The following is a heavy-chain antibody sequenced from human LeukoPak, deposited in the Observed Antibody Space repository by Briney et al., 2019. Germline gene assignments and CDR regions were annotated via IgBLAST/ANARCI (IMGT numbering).Heavy chain of an antibody. Sequence: GGSLRLSCAASGFTFSSHSMNWVRQAPGKGLEWVSSISSSSSYIYYADSVKGRFTISRDNAKNSLYLQMNSLRAEDTAVYYCARDMIVVGHNWFDPWGQGTLVTVSS. CDR3: ARDMIVVGHNWFDP. D-gene: IGHD3-22*01. CDR2: ISSSSSYI. CDR1: GFTFSSHS. J-gene: IGHJ5*02. V-gene: IGHV3-21*01.